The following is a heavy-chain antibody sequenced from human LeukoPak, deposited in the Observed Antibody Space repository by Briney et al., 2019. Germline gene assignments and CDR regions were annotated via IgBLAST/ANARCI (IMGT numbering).Heavy chain of an antibody. CDR1: GFTFSSYA. CDR3: AKDGATYGGYYYYYYMDV. CDR2: IGGSGGST. V-gene: IGHV3-23*01. J-gene: IGHJ6*03. D-gene: IGHD4/OR15-4a*01. Sequence: PGGSLRLSCAASGFTFSSYAMSWVRQAPGKGLEWVSAIGGSGGSTYYADSVKGRFTISRDNSKNTLYLQMNSLRAEDTAVYYCAKDGATYGGYYYYYYMDVWGKGTTVTVSS.